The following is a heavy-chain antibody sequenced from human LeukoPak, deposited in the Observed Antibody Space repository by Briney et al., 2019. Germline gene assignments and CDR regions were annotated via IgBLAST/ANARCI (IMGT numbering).Heavy chain of an antibody. J-gene: IGHJ4*02. V-gene: IGHV1-2*02. D-gene: IGHD3-22*01. CDR3: ARELGYDSSGYSGGFDY. CDR1: GYTFTGYY. CDR2: INPNSGGT. Sequence: ASVKVSCKASGYTFTGYYMHWVRQAPGQGLEWMGWINPNSGGTNYAQKFQGRVTMTRDTSISTAYMELSRLRSDDTAVYYCARELGYDSSGYSGGFDYWGQGTLVTVSS.